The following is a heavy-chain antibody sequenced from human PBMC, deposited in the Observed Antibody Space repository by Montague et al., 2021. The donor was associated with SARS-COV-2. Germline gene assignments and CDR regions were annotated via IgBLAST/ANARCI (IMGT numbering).Heavy chain of an antibody. CDR3: ARSLYDILTGYYLPFDY. J-gene: IGHJ4*02. Sequence: PALGKPTQTLTLTCTFSGSSLSTSGMCVSWVRQPPGKALEWLALIDWDDNKFYSTSLKTRLTISKDTSKNQVVLTMTNVDPVDTATYYCARSLYDILTGYYLPFDYWGQGTLVTVSS. V-gene: IGHV2-70*20. D-gene: IGHD3-9*01. CDR1: GSSLSTSGMC. CDR2: IDWDDNK.